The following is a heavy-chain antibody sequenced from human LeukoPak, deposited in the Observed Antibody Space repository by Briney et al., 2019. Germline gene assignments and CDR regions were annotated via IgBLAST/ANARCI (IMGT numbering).Heavy chain of an antibody. CDR1: GYTFTSNY. D-gene: IGHD1-7*01. CDR2: INPNSGGT. Sequence: ASVKVSCKAFGYTFTSNYMHWVRQAPGQGLEWMGWINPNSGGTNYAQKFQGRVTMTRDTSISTAYMELSRLRSDDTAVYYCARAAGTFYYYMDVWGKGTTVTVSS. CDR3: ARAAGTFYYYMDV. J-gene: IGHJ6*03. V-gene: IGHV1-2*02.